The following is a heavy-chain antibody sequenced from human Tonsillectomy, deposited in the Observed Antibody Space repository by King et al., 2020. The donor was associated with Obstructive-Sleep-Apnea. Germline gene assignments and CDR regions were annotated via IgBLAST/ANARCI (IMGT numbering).Heavy chain of an antibody. CDR2: IRSKTDGGTT. J-gene: IGHJ6*02. D-gene: IGHD3-10*01. CDR1: GFNFNNAW. CDR3: STPVRRVITPAYFYYGMDV. V-gene: IGHV3-15*01. Sequence: VQLVESGGGLVKPGGSLRLSCVASGFNFNNAWMNWVRQAPGKGLEWVGRIRSKTDGGTTDYAAPVKGRFTISRDDSKNTLYLQMNSLKTEDTAVYFCSTPVRRVITPAYFYYGMDVWGQGTTVTVSS.